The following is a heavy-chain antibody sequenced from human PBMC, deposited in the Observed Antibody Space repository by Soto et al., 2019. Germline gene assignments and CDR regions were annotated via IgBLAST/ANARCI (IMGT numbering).Heavy chain of an antibody. Sequence: QVQLVQSGAEVKKSGSSVKVSCKASGGTFSSYAISWVRQAPGQGLEWMGGIIPIFVTANYAQKFQGRVTITADESTSTAYMELSSLRSEDTAVYYCARRAYCSSTSCPYYYYGMDVWGQGTTVTVSS. J-gene: IGHJ6*02. D-gene: IGHD2-2*01. CDR3: ARRAYCSSTSCPYYYYGMDV. CDR1: GGTFSSYA. V-gene: IGHV1-69*01. CDR2: IIPIFVTA.